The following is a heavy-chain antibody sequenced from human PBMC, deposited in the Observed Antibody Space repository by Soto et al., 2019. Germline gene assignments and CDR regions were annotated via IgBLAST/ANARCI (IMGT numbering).Heavy chain of an antibody. J-gene: IGHJ4*02. Sequence: SQTLSLTGDISGDSVSSNSAACNWIRQSPSRGLEWLGRTYYRSKWYNDYAASVKSRITINPDTSKNQFSLQLNSVTPEDTAVYYCAKDHIDSGWPTFDHWGLGTLVTVSS. V-gene: IGHV6-1*01. CDR3: AKDHIDSGWPTFDH. CDR1: GDSVSSNSAA. CDR2: TYYRSKWYN. D-gene: IGHD6-19*01.